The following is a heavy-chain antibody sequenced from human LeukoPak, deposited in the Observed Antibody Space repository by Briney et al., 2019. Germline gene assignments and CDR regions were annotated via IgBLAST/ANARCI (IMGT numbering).Heavy chain of an antibody. Sequence: SVKVSCKTSGGTFSSSAITWVRQAPGQGLEWMGRIIPVLNITTYAQKFQGRVTITADTSTSTVYMELSSLRSEETAVYYCAKDQGLTAPPPYGLDAWGQGTTVIVTS. CDR3: AKDQGLTAPPPYGLDA. CDR1: GGTFSSSA. CDR2: IIPVLNIT. V-gene: IGHV1-69*04. J-gene: IGHJ6*02. D-gene: IGHD5-18*01.